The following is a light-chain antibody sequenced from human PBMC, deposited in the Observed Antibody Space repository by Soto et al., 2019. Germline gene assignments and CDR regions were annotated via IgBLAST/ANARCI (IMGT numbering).Light chain of an antibody. Sequence: EIVLTQSPCTLSLSPWEGVTLSFMAIQSVSSSFLAWYQQKPGQAPRLLIYGASSRATGIPDRFTGSGSGTDFTLTISRLEPEDFAVYYCQQYGRSPPWTFGQGTKVDI. CDR3: QQYGRSPPWT. CDR2: GAS. V-gene: IGKV3-20*01. J-gene: IGKJ1*01. CDR1: QSVSSSF.